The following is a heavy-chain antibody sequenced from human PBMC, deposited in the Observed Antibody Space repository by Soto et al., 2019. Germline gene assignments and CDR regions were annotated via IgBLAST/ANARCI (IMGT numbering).Heavy chain of an antibody. CDR3: ARSKSTVTTVLYFDY. V-gene: IGHV3-30-3*01. CDR1: GFTFSSYS. D-gene: IGHD4-17*01. Sequence: QVQLVESGGGVVQPGRSLRLSCAASGFTFSSYSMHWVRQAPGKGLEWVAVISSDGSNKYYADSVKGRFTISRDNSKNTLYLQMNSLRAEDTAVYYCARSKSTVTTVLYFDYWGQGTLVTVSS. CDR2: ISSDGSNK. J-gene: IGHJ4*02.